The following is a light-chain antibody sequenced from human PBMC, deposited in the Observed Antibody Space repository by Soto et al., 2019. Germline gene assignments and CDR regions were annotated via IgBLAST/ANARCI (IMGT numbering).Light chain of an antibody. Sequence: EIVLTQSPDTLSLSPGERATLSCRASQSVSNNYLAWYQQIPGQAPRPLIYGASSRVPGIPDRFSGSGSGTAFTLTINRLEPEDFAVYYCQQYGSLPWTFGQGTKEELK. V-gene: IGKV3-20*01. CDR2: GAS. CDR1: QSVSNNY. J-gene: IGKJ1*01. CDR3: QQYGSLPWT.